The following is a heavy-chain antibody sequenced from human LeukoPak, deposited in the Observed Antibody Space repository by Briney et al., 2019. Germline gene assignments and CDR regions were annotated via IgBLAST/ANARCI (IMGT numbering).Heavy chain of an antibody. CDR3: AREDGSGWYRYFQH. Sequence: SETLSLTCTVSGGSISSYYWSRIRQPPGKGLEWIGYIYYSGSTNYNPSLKSRVTISVDTSKNQFSLKLSSVTAADTAVYYCAREDGSGWYRYFQHWGQGTLVTVSS. CDR2: IYYSGST. CDR1: GGSISSYY. V-gene: IGHV4-59*01. J-gene: IGHJ1*01. D-gene: IGHD6-19*01.